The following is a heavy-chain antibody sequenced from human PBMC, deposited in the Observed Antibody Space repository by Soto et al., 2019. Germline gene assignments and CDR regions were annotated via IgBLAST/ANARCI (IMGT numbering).Heavy chain of an antibody. Sequence: QVQLVQSGAEVKKPGSSVKVSCKASGGTFSSYAISWVRQAPGQGLEWMGGIIPIFGTANYAQKFQGRVTSTADEYTSTAYMALSSLRSEDTAVYYCARVISPRVASYCSSTSCYRDYYYYGMDVWGQGTTVTVSS. J-gene: IGHJ6*02. D-gene: IGHD2-2*01. CDR2: IIPIFGTA. CDR1: GGTFSSYA. V-gene: IGHV1-69*01. CDR3: ARVISPRVASYCSSTSCYRDYYYYGMDV.